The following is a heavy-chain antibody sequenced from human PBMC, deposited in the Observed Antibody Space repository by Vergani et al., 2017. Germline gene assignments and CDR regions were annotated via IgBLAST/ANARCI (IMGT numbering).Heavy chain of an antibody. CDR1: GGSISSYY. J-gene: IGHJ4*02. CDR2: IYYSGST. CDR3: ARLPWGDAGDFDY. D-gene: IGHD3-16*01. V-gene: IGHV4-59*01. Sequence: QVQLQESGPGLVKPSETLSLICTVSGGSISSYYWSWIRQPPGKGLEWIGDIYYSGSTNYNPSLKSRVTISVDTSKNQFALKLRSVPAADAAVYYCARLPWGDAGDFDYWGQGTLVTVSS.